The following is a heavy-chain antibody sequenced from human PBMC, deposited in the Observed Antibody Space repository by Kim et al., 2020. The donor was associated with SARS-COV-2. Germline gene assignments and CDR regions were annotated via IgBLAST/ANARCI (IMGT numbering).Heavy chain of an antibody. CDR3: AKDPIAAAV. V-gene: IGHV3-23*01. Sequence: GSTYYAEAVKGRFTISRDNSKNTLYLQMNSLRAEDTAVYYCAKDPIAAAVWGQGTLVTVSS. D-gene: IGHD6-13*01. CDR2: GST. J-gene: IGHJ4*02.